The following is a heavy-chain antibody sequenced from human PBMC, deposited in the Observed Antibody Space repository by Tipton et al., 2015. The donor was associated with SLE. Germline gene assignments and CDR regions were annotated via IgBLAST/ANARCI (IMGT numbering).Heavy chain of an antibody. V-gene: IGHV3-21*01. CDR1: GFTFSSYS. Sequence: SLRLSCAASGFTFSSYSMNWVRQAPGKGLEWVSSISSSSSYIYYADSVKGRFTISRDNAKNSLYLQMNSLRAEDTAVYYCARSKDYYDSSGHDAFDIWGQGTMVTVSS. CDR2: ISSSSSYI. D-gene: IGHD3-22*01. CDR3: ARSKDYYDSSGHDAFDI. J-gene: IGHJ3*02.